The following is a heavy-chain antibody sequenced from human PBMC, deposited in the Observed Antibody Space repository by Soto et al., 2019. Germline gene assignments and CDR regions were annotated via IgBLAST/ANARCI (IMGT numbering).Heavy chain of an antibody. Sequence: QVQLVESGGGVVQPGRSLRLSCAASGFTFSSYAMHWVRQAPGKGLEWVAVISDDGSNKYYADSVKGRFTISRDNSKNTLYLQMNSLRAEDTAVYYCARASSRAMVGDTSPGDYWGQGTLVTVSS. D-gene: IGHD1-26*01. CDR3: ARASSRAMVGDTSPGDY. CDR1: GFTFSSYA. CDR2: ISDDGSNK. J-gene: IGHJ4*02. V-gene: IGHV3-30-3*01.